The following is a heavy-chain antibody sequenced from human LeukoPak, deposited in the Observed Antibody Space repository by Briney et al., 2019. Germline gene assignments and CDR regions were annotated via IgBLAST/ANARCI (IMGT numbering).Heavy chain of an antibody. CDR1: GFTFSSYA. D-gene: IGHD3-3*01. V-gene: IGHV3-23*01. CDR2: ISGSGGST. Sequence: GGSLRLSCAASGFTFSSYAMSWVRQAPGKGLEWVSGISGSGGSTYYADSVKGRFTISRDNSKNTLYLQMNSLRAEDTAVYYCAKILITIFGVVGLGDFDYWGQGTLVTVSS. J-gene: IGHJ4*02. CDR3: AKILITIFGVVGLGDFDY.